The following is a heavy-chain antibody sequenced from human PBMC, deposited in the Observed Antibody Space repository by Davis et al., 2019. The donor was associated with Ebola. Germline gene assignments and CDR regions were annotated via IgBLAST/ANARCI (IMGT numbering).Heavy chain of an antibody. J-gene: IGHJ6*03. CDR3: TTDVVPAATRGVYYYYYYMDV. CDR2: IKSKTDGGTT. D-gene: IGHD2-2*01. CDR1: GFTLNNAW. V-gene: IGHV3-15*01. Sequence: GGSLRLSCVASGFTLNNAWMSWVRQAPGKRLEWVGHIKSKTDGGTTDYAAPVKGRFTISRDDSKNTLYLQMNSLKIDDTAVYYCTTDVVPAATRGVYYYYYYMDVWGKGTTVTVSS.